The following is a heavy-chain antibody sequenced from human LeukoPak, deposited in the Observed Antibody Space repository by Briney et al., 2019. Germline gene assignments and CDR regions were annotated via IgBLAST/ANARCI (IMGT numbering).Heavy chain of an antibody. CDR2: VSYDGYNT. CDR1: GFTFSSYG. CDR3: AKARYRTHFDD. Sequence: GGSLRLSCAASGFTFSSYGMNWLRQAPGKGLEWVAVVSYDGYNTDYGDSVKGRFTISRDNSNNTVYLQMSSLSADDTAVYFCAKARYRTHFDDWGQGTLVTVSS. V-gene: IGHV3-30*18. D-gene: IGHD4-11*01. J-gene: IGHJ4*02.